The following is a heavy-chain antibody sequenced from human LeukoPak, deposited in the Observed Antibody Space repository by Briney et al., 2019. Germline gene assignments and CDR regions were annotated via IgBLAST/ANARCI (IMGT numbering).Heavy chain of an antibody. J-gene: IGHJ5*02. Sequence: TGGSLRLSCAASGFTFSNYWMHWVRQDPGKGLEWVSAISGSGGSTYYADSVKGRFTISRDNSKNTLYLQMNSLRAEDTAVYYCAKDLFGDYPPNWFDPWGQGTLVTVSS. CDR1: GFTFSNYW. V-gene: IGHV3-23*01. D-gene: IGHD3-10*02. CDR2: ISGSGGST. CDR3: AKDLFGDYPPNWFDP.